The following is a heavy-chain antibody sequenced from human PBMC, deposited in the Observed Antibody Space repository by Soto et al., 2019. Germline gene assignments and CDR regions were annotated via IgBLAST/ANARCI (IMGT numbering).Heavy chain of an antibody. CDR1: GFTFSSYG. CDR2: ISYDGSNK. J-gene: IGHJ6*02. Sequence: GGSLRLSCVASGFTFSSYGMHWVRQAPGKGLEWVAVISYDGSNKYYADSVKGRFTISRDNSKNTLYLQMNSLRAEDTAVYYCAKNKEYSNSWYYYYYGMDGWGQGTTVTVAS. CDR3: AKNKEYSNSWYYYYYGMDG. V-gene: IGHV3-30*18. D-gene: IGHD6-13*01.